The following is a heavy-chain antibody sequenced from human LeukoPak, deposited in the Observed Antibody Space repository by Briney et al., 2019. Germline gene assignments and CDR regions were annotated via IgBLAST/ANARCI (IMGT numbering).Heavy chain of an antibody. Sequence: GGSLRLSCAASGFTSSSYSMNWVRQAPGKGLEWVSYISSSSSTIYYADSVKGRFTISRDNAKNSLYLQMNSLRAEDTAVYYCARESWRGYCSSTSCYEADYWGQGTLVTVSS. CDR2: ISSSSSTI. J-gene: IGHJ4*02. CDR3: ARESWRGYCSSTSCYEADY. D-gene: IGHD2-2*01. CDR1: GFTSSSYS. V-gene: IGHV3-48*01.